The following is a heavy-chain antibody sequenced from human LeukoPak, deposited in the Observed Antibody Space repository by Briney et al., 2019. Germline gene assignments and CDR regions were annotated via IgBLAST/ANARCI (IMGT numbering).Heavy chain of an antibody. J-gene: IGHJ4*02. CDR3: ARKSAVRSTSEFDF. CDR1: GYTFTGYY. Sequence: GASVKVSCKASGYTFTGYYMHWVRQAPGQGLEWMGWISPKSGGTNYAQKFQGRVTMTRDTSISTAYMELTSLRSDDSAVYYCARKSAVRSTSEFDFWGQGTLVTVSS. D-gene: IGHD2-2*01. V-gene: IGHV1-2*02. CDR2: ISPKSGGT.